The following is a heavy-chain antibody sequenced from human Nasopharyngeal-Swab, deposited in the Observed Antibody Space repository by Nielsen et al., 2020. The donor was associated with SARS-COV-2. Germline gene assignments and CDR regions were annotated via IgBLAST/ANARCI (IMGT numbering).Heavy chain of an antibody. Sequence: GESLKISCAASGFTFSDYYMSWIRQAPGKGLEWVSYISSSGSTIYYADSVKGRFTISRGNAKNSLYLQMNSLRAEDTALYYCAKDGGGLTGDLYYFDYWGQGTLVTVSS. CDR2: ISSSGSTI. D-gene: IGHD7-27*01. V-gene: IGHV3-11*01. J-gene: IGHJ4*02. CDR1: GFTFSDYY. CDR3: AKDGGGLTGDLYYFDY.